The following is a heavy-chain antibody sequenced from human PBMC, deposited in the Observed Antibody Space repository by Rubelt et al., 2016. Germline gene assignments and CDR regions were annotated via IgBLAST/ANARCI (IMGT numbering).Heavy chain of an antibody. CDR2: ISSGSHI. D-gene: IGHD3-10*01. CDR3: ASLGSGSYTGDDY. Sequence: GGSLRLSCAASGFTFSNYAMTWVRQAPGTGLEWVSSISSGSHIYFADSVKGRFTISRDNGKNSPYLQMNSLRAEDTAVYFCASLGSGSYTGDDYWGQGTLVTVSS. V-gene: IGHV3-69-1*01. J-gene: IGHJ4*02. CDR1: GFTFSNYA.